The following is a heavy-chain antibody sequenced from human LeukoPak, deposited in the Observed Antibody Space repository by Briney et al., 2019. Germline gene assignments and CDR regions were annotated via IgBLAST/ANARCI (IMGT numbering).Heavy chain of an antibody. D-gene: IGHD2-8*01. Sequence: SETLSLTCTVSGGSISSGGYYWSWIRQHPGKGLEWIGYIYYSGSTYYNPSLKSRVTISVDTSKNQFSLKLSPVTAADTAVYYCARARYCTNGVCYLISLRRYYYYGMDVWGQGTTVTVSS. V-gene: IGHV4-31*03. CDR3: ARARYCTNGVCYLISLRRYYYYGMDV. CDR2: IYYSGST. CDR1: GGSISSGGYY. J-gene: IGHJ6*02.